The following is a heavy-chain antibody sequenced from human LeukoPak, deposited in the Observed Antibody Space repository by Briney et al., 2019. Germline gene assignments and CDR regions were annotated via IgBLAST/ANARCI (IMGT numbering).Heavy chain of an antibody. CDR1: GFAFSTYW. J-gene: IGHJ6*02. CDR3: TRGTSMDV. D-gene: IGHD1-7*01. V-gene: IGHV3-74*01. CDR2: INSDGSTT. Sequence: PGGSLRLSCAASGFAFSTYWMYWVRQGPGKGPAWVSRINSDGSTTGYADSVKGRFTISRDNAKNTLYLQMNSLRAEDTAVYYCTRGTSMDVWGQGTTVTVSS.